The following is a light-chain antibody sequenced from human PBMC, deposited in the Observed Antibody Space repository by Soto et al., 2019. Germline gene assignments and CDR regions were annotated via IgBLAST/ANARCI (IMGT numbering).Light chain of an antibody. J-gene: IGKJ1*01. CDR2: SAS. CDR3: QQSYRNPRT. V-gene: IGKV1-39*01. Sequence: DIQMTQSPSFLSASAGDRVTIFCRASQSISNFLHWYQQKPGKAPKLLIYSASKLESGVPPRFGGSGSATAFIRTISSLQPEDCATYYCQQSYRNPRTLGLGTRVAIK. CDR1: QSISNF.